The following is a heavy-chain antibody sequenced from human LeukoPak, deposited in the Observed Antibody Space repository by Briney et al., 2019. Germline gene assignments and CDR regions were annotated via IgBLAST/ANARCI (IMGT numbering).Heavy chain of an antibody. J-gene: IGHJ4*02. Sequence: SETLSLTCAVYGGSFSGYYWSWIRQPPGKGLEWIGEINHSGSTNYDSSLKSRVTISVDTSKNQFSLKLSSVTAADTAVYYCARGLAYYDILTGYYRTYYFDYWGQGTLVTVSS. CDR1: GGSFSGYY. CDR2: INHSGST. V-gene: IGHV4-34*01. CDR3: ARGLAYYDILTGYYRTYYFDY. D-gene: IGHD3-9*01.